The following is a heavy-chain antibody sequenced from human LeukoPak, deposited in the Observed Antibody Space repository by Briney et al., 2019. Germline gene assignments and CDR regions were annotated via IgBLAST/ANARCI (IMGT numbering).Heavy chain of an antibody. D-gene: IGHD5-18*01. J-gene: IGHJ4*02. CDR3: ASIYVDTAMVFDY. CDR1: GGSFSGYY. Sequence: SETLSLTCAVYGGSFSGYYWSWIRQPPGKGLEWIGEINHSGSTNYNPSLKSRVTISVDTSKNQFSPKLSSVTAADTAVYYCASIYVDTAMVFDYSGQGTLVTVSS. CDR2: INHSGST. V-gene: IGHV4-34*01.